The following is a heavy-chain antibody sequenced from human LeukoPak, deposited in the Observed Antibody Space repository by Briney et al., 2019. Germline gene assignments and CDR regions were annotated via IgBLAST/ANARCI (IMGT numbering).Heavy chain of an antibody. CDR3: TSHLGAGILTGYYG. D-gene: IGHD3-9*01. Sequence: GGSLRLSCAASGFTFSRHWMSWVRQAPGKGPEWVANIKQDGSEKYYVDSVKGRFTISRDNAKDSLYLQMNTLRAEDTALYYCTSHLGAGILTGYYGWDQGTLVTVTS. J-gene: IGHJ4*02. CDR2: IKQDGSEK. V-gene: IGHV3-7*01. CDR1: GFTFSRHW.